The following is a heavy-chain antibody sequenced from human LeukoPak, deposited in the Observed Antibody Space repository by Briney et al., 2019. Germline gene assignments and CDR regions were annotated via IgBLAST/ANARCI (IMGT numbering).Heavy chain of an antibody. CDR2: ISNDGSNK. CDR1: GFTFSLYS. J-gene: IGHJ4*02. CDR3: ARDNVLLWFGELFSDFGY. V-gene: IGHV3-30-3*01. Sequence: GRSLRLSCAASGFTFSLYSMYWVRQAPGKGLEWEAVISNDGSNKYYADSVKGRFNISRDNSKNTLYLQMNSLRAEDTAVYYCARDNVLLWFGELFSDFGYWGQGTLVTVSS. D-gene: IGHD3-10*01.